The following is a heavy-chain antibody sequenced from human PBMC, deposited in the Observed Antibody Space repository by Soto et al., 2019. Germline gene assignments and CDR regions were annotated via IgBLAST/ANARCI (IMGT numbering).Heavy chain of an antibody. D-gene: IGHD4-17*01. Sequence: PSETLSLTCDVSGDTISTGGYTWAWIRQPPGKGLEWIGYIYYSGSTNYNPSLKSRVTISVDTSKNQFSLKLSSVTAADTAVYYCARASTVTTRGSRNNWFDPWGQGTLVTVSS. V-gene: IGHV4-61*08. CDR3: ARASTVTTRGSRNNWFDP. CDR1: GDTISTGGYT. J-gene: IGHJ5*02. CDR2: IYYSGST.